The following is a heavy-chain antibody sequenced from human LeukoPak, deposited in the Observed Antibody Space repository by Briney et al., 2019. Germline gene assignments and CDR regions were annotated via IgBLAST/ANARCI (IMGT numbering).Heavy chain of an antibody. CDR1: GGSISVSGYY. V-gene: IGHV4-39*01. D-gene: IGHD5-18*01. Sequence: SETLSLTCTASGGSISVSGYYWGWICQPPGKGLEWIGSIFYTGSTYYNPSLKSRVTISVAMSKNQFSLRLSSVTAADTAVYYCARLSGYSYGYIAYWGQGTLVTVSS. CDR2: IFYTGST. CDR3: ARLSGYSYGYIAY. J-gene: IGHJ4*02.